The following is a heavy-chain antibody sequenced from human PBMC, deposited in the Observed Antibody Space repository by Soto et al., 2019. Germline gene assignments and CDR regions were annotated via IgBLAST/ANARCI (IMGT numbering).Heavy chain of an antibody. CDR2: IHSSGTT. V-gene: IGHV4-39*01. CDR1: GGSISGSSY. D-gene: IGHD1-26*01. J-gene: IGHJ6*02. CDR3: LMLSEWDHRGDL. Sequence: QLQLQESGPGLVNPSKTLSLTCAVSGGSISGSSYWGWIRQPPGKGLEWIGTIHSSGTTYYDPSLRRGVTKSLDTSASQFSLRMTSVTAAETATYYCLMLSEWDHRGDLWGQGTTVTVSS.